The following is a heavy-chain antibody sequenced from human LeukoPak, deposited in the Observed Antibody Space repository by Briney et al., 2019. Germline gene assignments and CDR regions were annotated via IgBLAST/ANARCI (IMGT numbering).Heavy chain of an antibody. CDR3: AREYSSGYFDY. Sequence: SVKVSCKASGGTFSSYAISWVRQAPGQGLEWVGRIIPILGIANYAQKFQGRVTITADKSRSTAYMELSSLRSEDTAVYYCAREYSSGYFDYWGQGTLVTVSS. J-gene: IGHJ4*02. D-gene: IGHD6-19*01. CDR2: IIPILGIA. V-gene: IGHV1-69*04. CDR1: GGTFSSYA.